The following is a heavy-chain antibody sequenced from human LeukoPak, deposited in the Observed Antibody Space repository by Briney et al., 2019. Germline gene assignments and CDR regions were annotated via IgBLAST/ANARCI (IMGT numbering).Heavy chain of an antibody. CDR1: GGSISSYY. Sequence: PSETLSLTCTVSGGSISSYYWSWIRQPPGKGLEWIGYIYNNGGTNYNPSLKSRVTISVDTSKNQFSLKLSSVTAADTAVYYCAREGAEYSRGWYDYWGQGILVTVSS. D-gene: IGHD6-19*01. CDR3: AREGAEYSRGWYDY. V-gene: IGHV4-59*01. J-gene: IGHJ4*02. CDR2: IYNNGGT.